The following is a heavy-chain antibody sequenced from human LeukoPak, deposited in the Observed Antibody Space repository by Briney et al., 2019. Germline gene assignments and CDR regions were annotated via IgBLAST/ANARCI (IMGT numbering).Heavy chain of an antibody. V-gene: IGHV1-69*13. Sequence: HWASVKVSCKASGGTFSSYAISWVRQAPGQGLEWMGGIIPIFGTANYAQKFQGRVTITADESTSTAYMELSSLRSEDTAVYYCARKASPYYYGMDVWGQGTTVTVSS. D-gene: IGHD2-21*01. CDR3: ARKASPYYYGMDV. CDR2: IIPIFGTA. CDR1: GGTFSSYA. J-gene: IGHJ6*02.